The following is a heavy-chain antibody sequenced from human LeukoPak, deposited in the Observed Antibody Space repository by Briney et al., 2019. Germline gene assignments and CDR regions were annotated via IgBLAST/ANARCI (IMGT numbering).Heavy chain of an antibody. CDR2: IIPIFGTA. Sequence: PGASVKVSCKASGGTFSSYAISWVRQAPGQGLEWMGGIIPIFGTANYAQKFQGRVTITADESTSTAYMELSSLRSEDTAVYYCARAPRGLRFLEWFPYYYYYGMDVWGQGTTVTVSS. D-gene: IGHD3-3*01. CDR1: GGTFSSYA. V-gene: IGHV1-69*13. J-gene: IGHJ6*02. CDR3: ARAPRGLRFLEWFPYYYYYGMDV.